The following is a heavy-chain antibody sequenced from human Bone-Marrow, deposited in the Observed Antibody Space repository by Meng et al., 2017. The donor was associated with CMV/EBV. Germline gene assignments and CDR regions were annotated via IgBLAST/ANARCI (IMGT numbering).Heavy chain of an antibody. J-gene: IGHJ5*02. CDR1: GFTFSSYW. CDR3: ARDRLNEEVPAALIFDWFDP. Sequence: GGPLRLSCAASGFTFSSYWMSWVRQAPGKGLEWVSSISSTSDYIHYANSVKGRFTISRDNAKNSLYLQMNSLRAEDTAVYYCARDRLNEEVPAALIFDWFDPWGQGTLFTVSS. D-gene: IGHD2-2*01. V-gene: IGHV3-21*01. CDR2: ISSTSDYI.